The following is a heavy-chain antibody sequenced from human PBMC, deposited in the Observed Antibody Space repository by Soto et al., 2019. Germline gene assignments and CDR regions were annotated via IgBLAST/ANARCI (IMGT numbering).Heavy chain of an antibody. CDR2: ISAYNGNT. J-gene: IGHJ6*02. CDR1: GYTFTSYG. Sequence: ASVKVSCKASGYTFTSYGISWVRQAPGQGLEWMGWISAYNGNTNYAQKLQGRVTMTTDTSTSTAYMELRSLRSDDTAVYYCARGLYSSSWYYYGMDVWGQGTTVTVSS. V-gene: IGHV1-18*01. CDR3: ARGLYSSSWYYYGMDV. D-gene: IGHD6-13*01.